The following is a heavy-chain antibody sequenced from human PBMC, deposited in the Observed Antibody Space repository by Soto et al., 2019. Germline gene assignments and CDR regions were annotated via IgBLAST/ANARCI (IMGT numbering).Heavy chain of an antibody. CDR2: LYYTGST. CDR3: ARRVESDYDRAFDI. D-gene: IGHD5-12*01. V-gene: IGHV4-59*08. J-gene: IGHJ3*02. CDR1: GGSISGHY. Sequence: PSETLSLTCTVSGGSISGHYWSWIRQPPGKGLEWIGFLYYTGSTNHNPSLKSRVTISVDTSKNQFSLRLNSVTAADTAVYYCARRVESDYDRAFDIWGQGTMVTVSS.